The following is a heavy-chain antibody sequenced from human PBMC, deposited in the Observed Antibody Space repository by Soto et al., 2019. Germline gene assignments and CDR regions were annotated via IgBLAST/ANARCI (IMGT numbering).Heavy chain of an antibody. V-gene: IGHV3-49*03. D-gene: IGHD2-15*01. Sequence: GGSLRLSCTASGFTFGDYAMSWFRQAPGKGLEWVGFIRSKAYGGTTEYAASVKGRFTISRDDSKSIAYLQMNSLKTEDTAVYYCTRGYCSGGSCYYPTHFDYWGQGTLVTVSS. CDR2: IRSKAYGGTT. CDR1: GFTFGDYA. J-gene: IGHJ4*02. CDR3: TRGYCSGGSCYYPTHFDY.